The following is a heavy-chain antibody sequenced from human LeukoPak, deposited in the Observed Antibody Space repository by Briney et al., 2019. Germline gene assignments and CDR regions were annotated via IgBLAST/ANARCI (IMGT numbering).Heavy chain of an antibody. CDR2: IYSGGST. Sequence: PGGSLRLSCAASGFTFSSYAMSWVRQAPGKGLEWVSVIYSGGSTYYADSVKGRFTISRDNSKNTLYLQMNNLRAEDTAVYYCARRTPYSSGPFDYWGQGTLVTVSS. V-gene: IGHV3-66*01. J-gene: IGHJ4*02. D-gene: IGHD6-19*01. CDR3: ARRTPYSSGPFDY. CDR1: GFTFSSYA.